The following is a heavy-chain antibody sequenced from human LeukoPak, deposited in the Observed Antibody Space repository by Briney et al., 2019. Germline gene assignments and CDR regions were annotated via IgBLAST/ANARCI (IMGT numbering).Heavy chain of an antibody. Sequence: SGPTLVNPTQTLTLTCTFSGFSLSTSGVGVGWIRQPPGKALEWLALIYWDDDKRYSPSLKSRLTITKGTSKNQVVLTLTNMDPVDTATYYCAHRRGYSSSWNYFDYWGQGTLVTVSS. CDR1: GFSLSTSGVG. J-gene: IGHJ4*02. V-gene: IGHV2-5*02. CDR2: IYWDDDK. D-gene: IGHD6-13*01. CDR3: AHRRGYSSSWNYFDY.